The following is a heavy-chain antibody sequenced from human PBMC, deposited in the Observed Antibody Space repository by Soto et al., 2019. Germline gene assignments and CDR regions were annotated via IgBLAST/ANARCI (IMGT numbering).Heavy chain of an antibody. Sequence: EVQLVESGGGLVQPGGSLRLSCAASGFTLSSYWMHWVRQAPGKGLVWVSRINSDGSSTSYADSVKGRFTTSRDNAKNTLYLQMNSLSAEDTAVYYCARDLGEYSYGHGYWGQGTLVTVSS. D-gene: IGHD5-18*01. CDR1: GFTLSSYW. V-gene: IGHV3-74*01. CDR3: ARDLGEYSYGHGY. J-gene: IGHJ4*02. CDR2: INSDGSST.